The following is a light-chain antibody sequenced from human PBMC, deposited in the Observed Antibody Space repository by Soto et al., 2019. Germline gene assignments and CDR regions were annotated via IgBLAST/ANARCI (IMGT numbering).Light chain of an antibody. CDR1: QSVSSNF. V-gene: IGKV3-20*01. Sequence: EIVLTQAPGTLSLSPVERASLSCRASQSVSSNFFAWYQQKPGQAPRLLIYGASSRATGIPDRFSGSGSGTDFTLTISRLEPEDFAVYYCQQYASSRTFGQGTKVDI. CDR3: QQYASSRT. J-gene: IGKJ1*01. CDR2: GAS.